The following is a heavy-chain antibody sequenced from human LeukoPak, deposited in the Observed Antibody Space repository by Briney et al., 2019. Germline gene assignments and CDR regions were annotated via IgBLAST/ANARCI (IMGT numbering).Heavy chain of an antibody. CDR1: GFTFSSYA. V-gene: IGHV3-30-3*01. Sequence: GGSLRLSCAASGFTFSSYAMHWVRQAPGKGLEWVAVISYDGSNKYYADSVKGRFTISRDNSKNTLYLQMNSLRAEDTAVYYCARAGGEGSGWYELYYWGQGTLVTVSS. J-gene: IGHJ4*02. D-gene: IGHD6-19*01. CDR3: ARAGGEGSGWYELYY. CDR2: ISYDGSNK.